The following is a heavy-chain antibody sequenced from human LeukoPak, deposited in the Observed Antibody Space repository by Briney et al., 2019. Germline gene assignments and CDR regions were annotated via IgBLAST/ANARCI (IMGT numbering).Heavy chain of an antibody. CDR1: GFTFSSYG. D-gene: IGHD2-15*01. CDR2: ISSSGSTI. V-gene: IGHV3-48*03. J-gene: IGHJ4*02. Sequence: EGSLRLSCAASGFTFSSYGMNWVRQAPGKGLEWVSYISSSGSTIYYADSVKGRFTISRDNAKNSLYLQMNSLRAEDTALYYCAKDIGYDIVVVVAAMDYWGQGTLVTVSS. CDR3: AKDIGYDIVVVVAAMDY.